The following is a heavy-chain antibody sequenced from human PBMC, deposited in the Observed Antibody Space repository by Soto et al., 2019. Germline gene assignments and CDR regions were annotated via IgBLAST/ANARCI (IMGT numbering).Heavy chain of an antibody. CDR3: ARGPTYYYGSGARGHAFDI. Sequence: SETLSLTCTVSGGSISSGDYYWSWIRQPPGKGLEWIGYIYYSGSTYYNPSLKSRVTISVDTSKNKFSLKPSSVTAADTAVYYCARGPTYYYGSGARGHAFDIWGQGTMVTVSS. V-gene: IGHV4-30-4*01. J-gene: IGHJ3*02. CDR1: GGSISSGDYY. CDR2: IYYSGST. D-gene: IGHD3-10*01.